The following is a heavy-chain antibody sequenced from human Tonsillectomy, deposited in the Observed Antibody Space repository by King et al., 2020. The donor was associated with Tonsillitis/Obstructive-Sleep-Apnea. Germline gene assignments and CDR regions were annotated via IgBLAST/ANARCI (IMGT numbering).Heavy chain of an antibody. J-gene: IGHJ6*03. V-gene: IGHV2-26*01. CDR3: ARIADTSYYYYYMDV. CDR1: GFSLSNARMG. CDR2: IFSNDEK. Sequence: TLKESGPVLVKPTETLTLTCTVSGFSLSNARMGVRWIRQPPGKALEWLAHIFSNDEKSYSTSLKSRLTISKDTSKSQVVLTMTNMDPVDTATYYCARIADTSYYYYYMDVWGKGTTVTVSS.